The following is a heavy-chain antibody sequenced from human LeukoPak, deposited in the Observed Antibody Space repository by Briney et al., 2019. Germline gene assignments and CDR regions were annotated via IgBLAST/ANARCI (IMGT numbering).Heavy chain of an antibody. V-gene: IGHV1-46*01. D-gene: IGHD6-13*01. J-gene: IGHJ4*02. CDR3: ARPGIAAAGTFFGY. CDR2: INPSGGST. CDR1: GYTLTSHY. Sequence: GASVKVSCKASGYTLTSHYMHWVRQAPGQGLEWMGVINPSGGSTTYAQKFQGRVTMTRDTSTSTVYMELSSLRSEDTAVYYCARPGIAAAGTFFGYWGQGTLVTVSS.